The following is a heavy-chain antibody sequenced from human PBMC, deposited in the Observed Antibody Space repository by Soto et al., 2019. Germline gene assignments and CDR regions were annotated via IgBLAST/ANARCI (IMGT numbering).Heavy chain of an antibody. CDR2: ISGSGGST. CDR1: GFTFSSYA. CDR3: AKDPYSRSSINWFDP. V-gene: IGHV3-23*01. Sequence: GGSLRLSCAASGFTFSSYAMSWVRQAPGKGLEWVSAISGSGGSTYYADSVKGRFTISRDNSKNTLYLQMNSLRAEDTAVYYCAKDPYSRSSINWFDPWGHGTLVTVSS. D-gene: IGHD6-6*01. J-gene: IGHJ5*02.